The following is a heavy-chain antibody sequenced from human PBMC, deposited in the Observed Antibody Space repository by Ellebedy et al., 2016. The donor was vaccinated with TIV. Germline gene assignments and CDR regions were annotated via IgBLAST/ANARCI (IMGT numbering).Heavy chain of an antibody. V-gene: IGHV4-59*01. CDR1: GGSIGGYY. J-gene: IGHJ3*02. Sequence: SETLSLXCTVSGGSIGGYYWSWIRQAPGKGLEWIGYIYHSGSAHYNPSLKSRVAMSLDTSKNQFSLNLTSVTAADTAMYYCARALGTTWGAFDIWGQGTMVTVSS. CDR3: ARALGTTWGAFDI. D-gene: IGHD1-26*01. CDR2: IYHSGSA.